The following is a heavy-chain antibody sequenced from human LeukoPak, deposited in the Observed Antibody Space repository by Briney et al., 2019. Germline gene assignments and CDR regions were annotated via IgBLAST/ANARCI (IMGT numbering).Heavy chain of an antibody. CDR2: IYYSGGT. V-gene: IGHV4-59*12. Sequence: PSETLSLTCTVSGGSISIYYWSWIRQPPGKGLEWIGDIYYSGGTNYNPSLKSRVTISLDTSDKQFSLKLSFVTAAHTAVYYCASALSGVNDYWGQGTLVTVSS. CDR3: ASALSGVNDY. D-gene: IGHD3-10*01. J-gene: IGHJ4*02. CDR1: GGSISIYY.